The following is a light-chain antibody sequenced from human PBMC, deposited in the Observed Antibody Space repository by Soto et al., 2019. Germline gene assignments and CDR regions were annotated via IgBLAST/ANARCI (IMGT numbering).Light chain of an antibody. CDR2: GAS. J-gene: IGKJ1*01. CDR3: QQYNNWPPGT. CDR1: QSVSSN. V-gene: IGKV3-15*01. Sequence: EIVMTQSPATLSVSPGERATLSCRASQSVSSNLAWYQQKPGQAPRLLIYGASTRATGIPARFSGSGSGTEFPPTLRSLQAEDFAVYDCQQYNNWPPGTFGQGTKVEIK.